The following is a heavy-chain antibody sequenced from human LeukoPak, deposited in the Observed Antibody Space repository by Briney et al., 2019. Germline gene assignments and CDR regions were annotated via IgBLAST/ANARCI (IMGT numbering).Heavy chain of an antibody. CDR3: ATGLLRGVFDY. V-gene: IGHV4-30-2*01. CDR2: IYHSGST. CDR1: GGSISSGGYS. J-gene: IGHJ4*02. D-gene: IGHD2-15*01. Sequence: SETLSLTCAVSGGSISSGGYSWRWIRQPPGKGLEWIGYIYHSGSTYYNPSLKSRVTISVDRSKNQFSLKLSSVTAADTAVYYCATGLLRGVFDYWGQGTLVTVSS.